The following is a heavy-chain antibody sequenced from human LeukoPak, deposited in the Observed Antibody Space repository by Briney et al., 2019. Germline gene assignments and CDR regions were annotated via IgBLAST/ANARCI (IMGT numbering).Heavy chain of an antibody. J-gene: IGHJ4*02. CDR3: ARENADYAYDY. V-gene: IGHV4-61*02. D-gene: IGHD4-17*01. Sequence: TSETLSLTCTVSGDSISSGSHYWSWIRQPAGKGLEWIGRIYSSGSTNYNPSLKSRVTISIDTSTNQFSLKLTSVTAADTAVYFCARENADYAYDYRGQGTLVTVSS. CDR2: IYSSGST. CDR1: GDSISSGSHY.